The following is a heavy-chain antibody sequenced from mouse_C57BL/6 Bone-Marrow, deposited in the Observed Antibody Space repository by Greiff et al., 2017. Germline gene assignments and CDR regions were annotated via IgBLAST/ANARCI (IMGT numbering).Heavy chain of an antibody. V-gene: IGHV1-63*01. D-gene: IGHD2-4*01. J-gene: IGHJ4*01. Sequence: QVQLKESGAELVRPGTSVKMSCKASGYTFTNYWIGWAKQRPGHGLEWIGDIYPGGGYTNYNEKFKGKATLTADKSSSTAYMQFSSLTSEDSAIYYCARSYDYDDYTMDYWGQGTSVTVSS. CDR1: GYTFTNYW. CDR3: ARSYDYDDYTMDY. CDR2: IYPGGGYT.